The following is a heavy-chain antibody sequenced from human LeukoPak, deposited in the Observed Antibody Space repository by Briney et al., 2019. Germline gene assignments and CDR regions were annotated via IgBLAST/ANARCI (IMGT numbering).Heavy chain of an antibody. CDR3: ARAGVRTYFDY. CDR1: GFTLSNAW. J-gene: IGHJ4*02. V-gene: IGHV3-72*01. CDR2: TRNKANSYTT. Sequence: GGSLRVSCAASGFTLSNAWMTWVRQAPGKGLEWVGRTRNKANSYTTEYAAPVKGRFTISRDESKNSLYLQMNSLKTEDTALYYCARAGVRTYFDYWGQGTLVTVSS. D-gene: IGHD2-8*01.